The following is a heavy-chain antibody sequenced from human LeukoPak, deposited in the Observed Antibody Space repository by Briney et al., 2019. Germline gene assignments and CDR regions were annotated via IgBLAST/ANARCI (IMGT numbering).Heavy chain of an antibody. D-gene: IGHD5-18*01. Sequence: GGSLRLSCAASGFTFSSYGMSWVRQAPGKGLEWVSAIGGRDGSTYYADSVKGRFTISRDNSKNTLYLQMNSLRAEDTAVYYCARGGAAMATTCPDDYWGQGTLVTVSS. V-gene: IGHV3-23*01. CDR3: ARGGAAMATTCPDDY. J-gene: IGHJ4*02. CDR2: IGGRDGST. CDR1: GFTFSSYG.